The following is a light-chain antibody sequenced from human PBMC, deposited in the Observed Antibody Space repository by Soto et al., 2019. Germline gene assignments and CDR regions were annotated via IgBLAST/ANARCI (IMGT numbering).Light chain of an antibody. CDR1: QSVSSY. J-gene: IGKJ5*01. CDR3: QQRGNWPT. CDR2: DAS. V-gene: IGKV3-11*01. Sequence: EIVLTQSPATLSLSPGERATLSCRASQSVSSYLAWYQQKPGQAPRLLIYDASNRATGIPARFSGTGSGTEFTLTISSLEPEDFAVYYCQQRGNWPTFGQGTRLEIK.